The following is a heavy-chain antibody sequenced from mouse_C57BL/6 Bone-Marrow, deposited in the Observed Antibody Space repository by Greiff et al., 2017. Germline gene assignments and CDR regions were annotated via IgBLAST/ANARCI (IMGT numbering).Heavy chain of an antibody. CDR1: GYSFTDYN. J-gene: IGHJ4*01. D-gene: IGHD3-1*01. V-gene: IGHV1-39*01. CDR3: ARSGEEGYYYAMDY. CDR2: INPNYGTT. Sequence: EVQLQQSGPELVKPGASVKISCKASGYSFTDYNMNWVKQSNGKSLEWIGVINPNYGTTSYNQKFKGKATLTVAQSSSTAYMQLNSLTSEDSAVYYCARSGEEGYYYAMDYWGQGTSVTVSS.